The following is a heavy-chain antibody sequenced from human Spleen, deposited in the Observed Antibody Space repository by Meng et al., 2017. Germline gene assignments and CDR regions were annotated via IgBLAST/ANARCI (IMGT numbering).Heavy chain of an antibody. J-gene: IGHJ4*02. CDR1: GFTFSSYE. CDR2: ISSSGSTI. V-gene: IGHV3-48*03. CDR3: AKVGAVGTMIVVVITH. Sequence: GGSLRLSCAASGFTFSSYEMNWVRQAPGKGLEWVSYISSSGSTIYYADSVKGRFTISRDNAKNSLYLQMNSLRAEDTAVYYCAKVGAVGTMIVVVITHWGQGTLVTVSS. D-gene: IGHD3-22*01.